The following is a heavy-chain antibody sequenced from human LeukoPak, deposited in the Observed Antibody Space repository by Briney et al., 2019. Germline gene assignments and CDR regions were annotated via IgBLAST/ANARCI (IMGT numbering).Heavy chain of an antibody. CDR1: GFTFSSYA. D-gene: IGHD3-10*01. CDR2: ISYDGSNK. V-gene: IGHV3-30*04. CDR3: ASRITMVRGVIITTETP. Sequence: PGRSLRLSCAASGFTFSSYAMHWVRQAPGKGLEWVAVISYDGSNKYYADSVKGRFTISRDNSKNTLYLQMNSLRAEDTAVYYCASRITMVRGVIITTETPWGQGTLVTVPS. J-gene: IGHJ5*02.